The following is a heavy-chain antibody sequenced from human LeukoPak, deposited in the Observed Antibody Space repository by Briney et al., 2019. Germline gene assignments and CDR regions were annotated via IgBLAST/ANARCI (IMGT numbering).Heavy chain of an antibody. Sequence: SGTLSLTCAVSSGSISSNNWWSWVHQPPGKGLEWIGEIYHSGSTNYNPSLKSRVTISVDKSKNQFSLKLSSVTAADTAVYYCASRHRDILTGYAWGQGTLVTVSS. CDR3: ASRHRDILTGYA. J-gene: IGHJ5*02. V-gene: IGHV4-4*02. D-gene: IGHD3-9*01. CDR1: SGSISSNNW. CDR2: IYHSGST.